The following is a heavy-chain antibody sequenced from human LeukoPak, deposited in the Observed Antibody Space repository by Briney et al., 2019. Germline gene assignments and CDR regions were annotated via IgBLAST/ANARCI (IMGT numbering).Heavy chain of an antibody. Sequence: PSETLSLTCAVYGGSFSGYYWSWIRQPPGKGLEWIGEIYHSGSTNYNPSLKSRVTISVDAAKNQFSLKLSSLTAADTAVYYCARDYYYGMDVWGKGTTVTVSS. V-gene: IGHV4-34*01. J-gene: IGHJ6*04. CDR1: GGSFSGYY. CDR3: ARDYYYGMDV. CDR2: IYHSGST.